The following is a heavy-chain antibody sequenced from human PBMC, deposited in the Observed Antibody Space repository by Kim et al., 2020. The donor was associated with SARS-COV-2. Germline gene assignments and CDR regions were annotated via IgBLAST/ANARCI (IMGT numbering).Heavy chain of an antibody. CDR1: GYSFTTYG. D-gene: IGHD3-22*01. CDR2: IGTYNDKT. CDR3: ARGHGYYYYMDV. V-gene: IGHV1-18*01. Sequence: ASVKVSCKASGYSFTTYGINWVRQAPGQGLEWVGFIGTYNDKTNYAQSLQGRVTLTTDTSSNTAYMELRSLRSDDTAVYYCARGHGYYYYMDVWGKGTTVTVSS. J-gene: IGHJ6*03.